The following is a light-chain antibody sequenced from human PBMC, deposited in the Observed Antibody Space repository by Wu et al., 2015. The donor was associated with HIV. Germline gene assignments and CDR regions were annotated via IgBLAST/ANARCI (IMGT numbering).Light chain of an antibody. CDR3: HQYSTSTRT. Sequence: EIVMTQSPATLSVSPGERATLSCRASETIMYNYLAWYQQKPGQAPRLLIYDGSVRATGIPDRFSGSGSGTDFTLTISRLEPGDSAVYYCHQYSTSTRTFGQGTKLEIK. CDR1: ETIMYNY. J-gene: IGKJ2*02. CDR2: DGS. V-gene: IGKV3-20*01.